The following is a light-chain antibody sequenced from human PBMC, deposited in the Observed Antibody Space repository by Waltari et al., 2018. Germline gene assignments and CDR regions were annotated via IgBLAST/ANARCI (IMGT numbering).Light chain of an antibody. V-gene: IGLV2-14*01. Sequence: QSALTQPASVSGSPGQSITISCTGTSSDVGGYNYVSWYQQHPGKAPKLMIYDVSNRPSGVSNRFSGSKSVNTASLTISGLQAEDEADYYCSSYTSTDVVFGGGTKLTVL. CDR1: SSDVGGYNY. CDR2: DVS. J-gene: IGLJ2*01. CDR3: SSYTSTDVV.